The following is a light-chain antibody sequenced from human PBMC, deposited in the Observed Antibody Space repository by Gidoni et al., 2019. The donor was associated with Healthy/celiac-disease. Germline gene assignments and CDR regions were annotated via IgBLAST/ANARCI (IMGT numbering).Light chain of an antibody. CDR3: QQYYGTPIT. V-gene: IGKV4-1*01. CDR1: QSILYSSNNKNY. CDR2: WAS. Sequence: DIVMTQSPDYLAVSLGERATINCKSSQSILYSSNNKNYLAWYQQKPGQPPTLLIYWASTRAAGVPDRVSGSGSGPDFTLTISSLQAEVVAVYYCQQYYGTPITFGQGTRLEIK. J-gene: IGKJ5*01.